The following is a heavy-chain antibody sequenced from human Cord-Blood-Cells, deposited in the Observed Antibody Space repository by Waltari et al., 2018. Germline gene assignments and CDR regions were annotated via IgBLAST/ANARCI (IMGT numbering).Heavy chain of an antibody. Sequence: QVQLVQSGAEVTKPGSSVKVSCKASGGTFRSYAISWVRQAPGHGLEWMGGVIPIFGTANYAQKFQGRVTITADESTSTAYMELSSLRSEDTAVYYCAMGFYSSSWDYWGQGTLVTVSS. CDR2: VIPIFGTA. D-gene: IGHD6-13*01. CDR3: AMGFYSSSWDY. J-gene: IGHJ4*02. V-gene: IGHV1-69*01. CDR1: GGTFRSYA.